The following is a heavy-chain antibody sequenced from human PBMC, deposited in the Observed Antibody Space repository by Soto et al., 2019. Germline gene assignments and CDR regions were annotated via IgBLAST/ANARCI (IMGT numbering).Heavy chain of an antibody. J-gene: IGHJ5*02. CDR1: GGSISSYY. CDR2: IYYSGST. D-gene: IGHD3-22*01. V-gene: IGHV4-59*01. CDR3: ASGPASQYYYDSSGYPARSWFDP. Sequence: SETLSLTCTVSGGSISSYYWSWIRQPPGKGLEWIGYIYYSGSTNYNPSLKGRVTISVDTSKNQFSLKLSSVTAADTAVYYCASGPASQYYYDSSGYPARSWFDPWGQGTLVTVSS.